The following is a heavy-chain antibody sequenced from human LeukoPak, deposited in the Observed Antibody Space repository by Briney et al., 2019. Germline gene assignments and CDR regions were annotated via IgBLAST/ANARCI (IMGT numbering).Heavy chain of an antibody. J-gene: IGHJ4*02. CDR2: ISSSSSTI. V-gene: IGHV3-48*04. D-gene: IGHD6-19*01. CDR1: GFTFSSYS. CDR3: ARDKVRAVAGPIFDY. Sequence: GGSLRLSCAASGFTFSSYSMNWVRQAPGKGLEWVSYISSSSSTIYYADSVKGRFTISRDNAKNSLYLQMNSLRAEDTAVYYCARDKVRAVAGPIFDYWGQGTLVTVSS.